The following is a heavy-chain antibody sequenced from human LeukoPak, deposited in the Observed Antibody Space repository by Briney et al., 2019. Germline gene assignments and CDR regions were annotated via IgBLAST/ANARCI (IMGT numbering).Heavy chain of an antibody. CDR1: GVSITSYY. V-gene: IGHV4-4*09. CDR3: ARHVAGCSRDY. D-gene: IGHD2-15*01. Sequence: SDTLSLTCTVSGVSITSYYWTWIRQPPGKGLEWVGYIHTSGHTNYNPSLKSRVTMSLDTSKNQFSLRVNSVTDADTAMYYCARHVAGCSRDYWGQGTLVIVSS. CDR2: IHTSGHT. J-gene: IGHJ4*02.